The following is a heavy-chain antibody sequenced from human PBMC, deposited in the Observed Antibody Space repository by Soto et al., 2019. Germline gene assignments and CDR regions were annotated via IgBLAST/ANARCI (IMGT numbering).Heavy chain of an antibody. CDR3: ARSGSYYEGYYYYYGMDV. D-gene: IGHD1-26*01. J-gene: IGHJ6*02. Sequence: TSETLSLTCTVSGGSISSSSYYWGWIRQPPGKGLEWIGSIYYSGSTYYNPSLKSRVTISVDTSKNQFSLKLSSVTAADTAVYYCARSGSYYEGYYYYYGMDVWGQGTTVTVSS. V-gene: IGHV4-39*01. CDR1: GGSISSSSYY. CDR2: IYYSGST.